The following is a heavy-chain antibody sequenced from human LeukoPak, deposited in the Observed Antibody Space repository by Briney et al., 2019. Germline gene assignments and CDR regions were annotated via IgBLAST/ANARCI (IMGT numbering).Heavy chain of an antibody. CDR1: GFTLSSYW. D-gene: IGHD3-10*01. CDR2: IKQDGSET. V-gene: IGHV3-7*01. Sequence: PGGSLRLSCAASGFTLSSYWMSWVRQAPGRGLGWVGIIKQDGSETYYVDSVRGRYTISRDNAKNSLYLLMNSLRAEDTAVYYCARERASESYYKAPPFDLWGQGTLVTVSS. CDR3: ARERASESYYKAPPFDL. J-gene: IGHJ4*02.